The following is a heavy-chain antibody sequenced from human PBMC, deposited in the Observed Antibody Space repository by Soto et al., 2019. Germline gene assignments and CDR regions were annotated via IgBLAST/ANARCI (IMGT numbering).Heavy chain of an antibody. J-gene: IGHJ4*02. Sequence: QLQLQESGPGLVKPSETLSLTCTVSGGSISSSSYYWGWIRQPPGKGLEWIGSIYYSGSTYYNPSLKSRVTISVDTSKNQFSLKLSSVTAADTAVYYCARRGTYYYDSSGWDYWGQGTLVTVSS. CDR2: IYYSGST. CDR1: GGSISSSSYY. CDR3: ARRGTYYYDSSGWDY. V-gene: IGHV4-39*01. D-gene: IGHD3-22*01.